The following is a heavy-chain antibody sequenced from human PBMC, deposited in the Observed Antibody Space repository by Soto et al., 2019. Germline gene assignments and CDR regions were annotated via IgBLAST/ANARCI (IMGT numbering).Heavy chain of an antibody. CDR2: IRGDGGQT. V-gene: IGHV3-23*01. CDR3: ARDVGLDSDDFFAY. Sequence: XGSLRLSCTASGFTFSSYGMGWVRQAPGKGLQWVSTIRGDGGQTHYTDSVKGRFSISRDNSKNTVYLQMDSLRAEDTAMYFCARDVGLDSDDFFAYWGQGTQVTVSS. D-gene: IGHD3-9*01. J-gene: IGHJ4*02. CDR1: GFTFSSYG.